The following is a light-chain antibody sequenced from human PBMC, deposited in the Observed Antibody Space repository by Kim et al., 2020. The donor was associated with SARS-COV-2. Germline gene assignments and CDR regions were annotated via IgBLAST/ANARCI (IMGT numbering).Light chain of an antibody. V-gene: IGKV1-5*03. CDR1: QSISSW. CDR2: KAS. Sequence: DIQMTQSPSTLSASVGDRVTITCRASQSISSWLAWYQQKPGKAPNLLIYKASTLESGVPSRFSGSGSGTEFTLTISSLQPDDFATYYCQQYNRYPSFRGGTKVEIK. CDR3: QQYNRYPS. J-gene: IGKJ4*01.